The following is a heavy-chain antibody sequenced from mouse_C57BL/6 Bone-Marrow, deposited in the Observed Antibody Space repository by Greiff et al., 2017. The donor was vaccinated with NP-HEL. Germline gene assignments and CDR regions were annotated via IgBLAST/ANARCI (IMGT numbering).Heavy chain of an antibody. CDR1: GYTFTDYE. D-gene: IGHD1-1*01. Sequence: VKLQESGAELVRPGASVTLSCKASGYTFTDYEMHWVKQTPVHGLEWIGAIDPETGGTAYNQKFKGKAILTADKSSSTAYMELRSLTSEDSAVYYCTRCYYGSSYVKYFDYWGQGTTLTVSS. CDR2: IDPETGGT. J-gene: IGHJ2*01. CDR3: TRCYYGSSYVKYFDY. V-gene: IGHV1-15*01.